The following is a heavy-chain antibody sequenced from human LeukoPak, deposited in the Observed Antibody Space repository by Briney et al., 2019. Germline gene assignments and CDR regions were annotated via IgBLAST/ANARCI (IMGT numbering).Heavy chain of an antibody. D-gene: IGHD3-10*02. V-gene: IGHV1-2*02. CDR2: INPNSSGT. J-gene: IGHJ3*02. CDR1: GYTFTGYY. Sequence: ASVKVSCKASGYTFTGYYMHWVRQAPGQGLEWMGWINPNSSGTNYVQKFQGRVTMTRDTSISTAYMELSRLRADDTSVYYCARVVRPDAFDIWGQGTMVTVSS. CDR3: ARVVRPDAFDI.